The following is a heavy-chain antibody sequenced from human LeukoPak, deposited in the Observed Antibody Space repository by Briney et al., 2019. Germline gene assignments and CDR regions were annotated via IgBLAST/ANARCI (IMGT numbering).Heavy chain of an antibody. CDR2: ISGSGGST. J-gene: IGHJ4*02. D-gene: IGHD6-13*01. Sequence: PGGSLRLSCAASGFTFSSYAMSWVRQAPGKGLEWVSAISGSGGSTCYADSVKGRFTISRDNSKNTLYLQMNSLRAEDTAVYYCARGPLIAAAGTWWGQGTLVTVSS. CDR1: GFTFSSYA. CDR3: ARGPLIAAAGTW. V-gene: IGHV3-23*01.